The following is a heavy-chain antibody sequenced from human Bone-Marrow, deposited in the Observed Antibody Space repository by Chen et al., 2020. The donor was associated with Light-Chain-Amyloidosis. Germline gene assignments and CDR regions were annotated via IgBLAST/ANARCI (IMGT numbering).Heavy chain of an antibody. CDR2: IYYSGST. V-gene: IGHV4-34*01. D-gene: IGHD3-10*01. CDR3: ARARLNMVRGVAPYYFDY. Sequence: QVQLQQWGAGLLKPSETLSLTCGVNGGSLRGYYWSWIRQPPGKGLEWIGSIYYSGSTYYNPSLKSRVTISVDTSKNQFSLKLSSVTAADTAVYYCARARLNMVRGVAPYYFDYWGQGTLVTVSS. J-gene: IGHJ4*02. CDR1: GGSLRGYY.